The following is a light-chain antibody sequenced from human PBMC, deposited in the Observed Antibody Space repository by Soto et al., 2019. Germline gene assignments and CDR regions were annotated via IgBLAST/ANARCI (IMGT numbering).Light chain of an antibody. CDR3: QQYKSWPYT. V-gene: IGKV3-15*01. CDR1: QSVSSY. J-gene: IGKJ2*01. Sequence: EIVLTQSPATLSLSPGERATLSCRASQSVSSYLAWYQQKPGQAPRLLMFGASTRATGIPARFSGSGSGTDFTLTITGLQSEDFAVYYCQQYKSWPYTFGQGTKLEIK. CDR2: GAS.